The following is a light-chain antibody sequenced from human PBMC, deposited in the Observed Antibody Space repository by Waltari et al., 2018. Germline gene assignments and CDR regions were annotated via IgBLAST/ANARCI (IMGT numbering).Light chain of an antibody. CDR1: SSDVGGHNH. CDR3: NSFTDTASWV. V-gene: IGLV2-14*03. Sequence: QSALTQPASVSGSPGKSITISCTGTSSDVGGHNHVSWYQHNPDTATKLLIHDVNKRPAAVSNRVSASQSDTTASLTISGLQAEEEADYYCNSFTDTASWVFGGGTKLTVL. CDR2: DVN. J-gene: IGLJ3*02.